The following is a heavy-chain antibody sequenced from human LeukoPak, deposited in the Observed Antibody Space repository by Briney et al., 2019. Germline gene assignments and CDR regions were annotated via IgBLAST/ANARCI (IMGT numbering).Heavy chain of an antibody. CDR1: GFTFSSYS. CDR3: ARDSVVRGVIVTRFFDY. Sequence: GGSLRLSCAASGFTFSSYSMNWVRQAPGKGLEWGSSISSSSSYIYYADSVKGRFTISRDNAKNSLYLQMNSLRAEDTAVYYCARDSVVRGVIVTRFFDYWGPGTLVTVSS. J-gene: IGHJ4*02. CDR2: ISSSSSYI. D-gene: IGHD3-10*01. V-gene: IGHV3-21*01.